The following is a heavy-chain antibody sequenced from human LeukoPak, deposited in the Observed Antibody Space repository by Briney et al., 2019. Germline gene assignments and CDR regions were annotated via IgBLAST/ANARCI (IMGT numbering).Heavy chain of an antibody. CDR2: IYYSGST. J-gene: IGHJ4*02. CDR3: ARVYDSSGYYPYYFDY. V-gene: IGHV4-39*07. D-gene: IGHD3-22*01. CDR1: GGSISSSSYY. Sequence: SETLSLTCTVSGGSISSSSYYWGWIRQPPGKGLEWIGSIYYSGSTYYNPSLKSRVTISVDTSKNQFSLKLRSVTAADTAVYYCARVYDSSGYYPYYFDYWGQGTLVTVSS.